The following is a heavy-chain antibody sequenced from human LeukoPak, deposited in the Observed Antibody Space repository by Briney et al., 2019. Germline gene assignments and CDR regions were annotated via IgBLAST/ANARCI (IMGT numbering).Heavy chain of an antibody. CDR3: ATATVTHTRDP. J-gene: IGHJ5*02. V-gene: IGHV1-2*02. CDR2: IHPYRGAL. D-gene: IGHD1-1*01. Sequence: ASVKVSCQTSGYTFSDFYLNWVRQAPGQGREWMGWIHPYRGALISAQSLQGRLTMTRDTPTGTAYMEWTRLTSDDTAVYYCATATVTHTRDPWGEGNLVTVSS. CDR1: GYTFSDFY.